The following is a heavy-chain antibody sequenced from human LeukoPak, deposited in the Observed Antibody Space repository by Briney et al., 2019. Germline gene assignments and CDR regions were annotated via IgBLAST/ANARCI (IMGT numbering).Heavy chain of an antibody. Sequence: SETLSLTCAVYGGSFSGYYWSWIRQPPGKGLEWIGEINHSGSTNYNPSLKSRVTISVDTSKNQFPLKLSSVTAADTAVYYCGRGRCEWVGWGQGTLVTVSS. CDR3: GRGRCEWVG. V-gene: IGHV4-34*01. CDR2: INHSGST. CDR1: GGSFSGYY. D-gene: IGHD6-19*01. J-gene: IGHJ4*02.